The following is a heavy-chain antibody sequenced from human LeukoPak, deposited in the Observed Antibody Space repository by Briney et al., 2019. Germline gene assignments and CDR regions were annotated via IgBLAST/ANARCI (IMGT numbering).Heavy chain of an antibody. CDR2: ISYDGSSE. V-gene: IGHV3-30*01. CDR3: AKEGAEFWSGYYDY. D-gene: IGHD3-3*01. J-gene: IGHJ4*02. CDR1: GFTFRSLA. Sequence: GRSLSLSCAGSGFTFRSLAIHLIRQAPGKGLEWVAVISYDGSSEHYADSVKGRFSISRDNSKNTVLLQMNSLRPEDTAIYYCAKEGAEFWSGYYDYWGQGTPVTVSS.